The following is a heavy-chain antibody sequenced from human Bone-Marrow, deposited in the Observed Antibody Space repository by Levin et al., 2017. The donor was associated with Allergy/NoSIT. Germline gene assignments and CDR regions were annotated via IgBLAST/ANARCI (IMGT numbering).Heavy chain of an antibody. D-gene: IGHD5/OR15-5a*01. V-gene: IGHV1-69*13. CDR1: GGSFSTYA. J-gene: IGHJ4*02. CDR2: IIPTFGTA. CDR3: ARGGLGLNPHFDY. Sequence: VASVKVSCKASGGSFSTYAISWVRQAPRQGLEWMGGIIPTFGTAKYAQKFQDRVTITADESTTTAYLELTNLRSQDTAVYYCARGGLGLNPHFDYWGQGTLVTVSS.